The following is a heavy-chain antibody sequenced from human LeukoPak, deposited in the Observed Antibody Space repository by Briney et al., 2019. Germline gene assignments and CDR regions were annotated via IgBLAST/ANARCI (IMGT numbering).Heavy chain of an antibody. V-gene: IGHV1-69*01. CDR3: ARADLGYSYGYNY. J-gene: IGHJ4*02. Sequence: SVKVSCKASGCTFSSYAIRWVRQAPGQGLEWMGGIIPIFGTANYAQKFQGRVTITADESTSTAYMELSSLRSEDTAVYYCARADLGYSYGYNYWGQGTLVTVSS. CDR1: GCTFSSYA. CDR2: IIPIFGTA. D-gene: IGHD5-18*01.